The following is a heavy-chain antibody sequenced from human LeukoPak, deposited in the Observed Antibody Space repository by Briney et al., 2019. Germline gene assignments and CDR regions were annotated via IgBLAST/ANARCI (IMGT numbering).Heavy chain of an antibody. Sequence: GASVKVSCKASGYTFTSYGISWVRQAPGQGLEWMGIINPSGGSTSYAQKFQGRVTMTRDTSTSTVYMELSSLRSEDTAVYYCARGKTIFGVVITEYFQHWGQGTLVTVSS. CDR2: INPSGGST. V-gene: IGHV1-46*01. CDR1: GYTFTSYG. J-gene: IGHJ1*01. D-gene: IGHD3-3*01. CDR3: ARGKTIFGVVITEYFQH.